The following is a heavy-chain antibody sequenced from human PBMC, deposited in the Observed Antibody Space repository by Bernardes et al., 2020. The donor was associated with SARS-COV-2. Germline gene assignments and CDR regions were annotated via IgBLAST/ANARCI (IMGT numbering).Heavy chain of an antibody. D-gene: IGHD2-2*01. CDR3: ARDCSSTSCYAGMGWVDGMDV. J-gene: IGHJ6*02. CDR2: IYHSGSP. V-gene: IGHV4-38-2*02. CDR1: GYSISSGYY. Sequence: SETLSLTCAVSGYSISSGYYWGWIRQPPGKGLEWIGSIYHSGSPYYNPSLKSRVTISVDTSKNQFSLKLSSVTAADTAVYYCARDCSSTSCYAGMGWVDGMDVWGQGTTVTVS.